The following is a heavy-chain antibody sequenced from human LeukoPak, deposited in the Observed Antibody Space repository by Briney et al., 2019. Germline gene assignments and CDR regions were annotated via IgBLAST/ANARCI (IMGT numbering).Heavy chain of an antibody. D-gene: IGHD6-19*01. J-gene: IGHJ4*02. CDR1: GFTFSSYS. CDR3: ASPAPGSSGWFLFDY. V-gene: IGHV3-21*01. CDR2: ISSSSSYI. Sequence: GGSLRLSCAASGFTFSSYSMNWVRQAPGKGLEWVSSISSSSSYIYYADSVKGRFTISRDNAKNSLYLQMNSLRAEDTAVYYCASPAPGSSGWFLFDYWGQGTLVTVSS.